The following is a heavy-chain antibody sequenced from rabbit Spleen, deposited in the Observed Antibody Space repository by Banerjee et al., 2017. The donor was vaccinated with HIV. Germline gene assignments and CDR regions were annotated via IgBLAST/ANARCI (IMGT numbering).Heavy chain of an antibody. V-gene: IGHV1S40*01. CDR3: ARETSSGWGVVSYYFNL. CDR2: ISSSGST. CDR1: GFSFSSNA. D-gene: IGHD4-1*01. J-gene: IGHJ4*01. Sequence: QSLEESGGGLVQPEGSLTLTCKASGFSFSSNAMCWVRQAPGKGLEWIGYISSSGSTAYASWAKGRFTISKTSSTTVTLQMTSLTAADTATYFCARETSSGWGVVSYYFNLWGPGTLVTVS.